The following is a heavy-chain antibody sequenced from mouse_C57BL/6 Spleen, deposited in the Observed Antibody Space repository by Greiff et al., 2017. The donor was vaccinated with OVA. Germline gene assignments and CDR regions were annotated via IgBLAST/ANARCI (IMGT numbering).Heavy chain of an antibody. Sequence: EVQVVESGGGLVKPGGSLKLSCAASGFTFSSYAMSWVRQTPEKRLEWVATISDGGSYTYYPDNVKGRFTISRDNAKNNLYLQMSHLKSEDTAMYYCAREGDYEGAMDYWGQGTSVTVSS. CDR1: GFTFSSYA. J-gene: IGHJ4*01. D-gene: IGHD2-4*01. V-gene: IGHV5-4*01. CDR3: AREGDYEGAMDY. CDR2: ISDGGSYT.